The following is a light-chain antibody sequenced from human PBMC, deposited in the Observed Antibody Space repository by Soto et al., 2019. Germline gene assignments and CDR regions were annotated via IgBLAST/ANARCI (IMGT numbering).Light chain of an antibody. V-gene: IGLV2-14*01. CDR2: EVS. CDR1: SSDVGGYNY. Sequence: QSVLTQPASVSGSPGQSITISCTGTSSDVGGYNYVSWYQQQSGKAPKLMIHEVSNRPSGVSNRFSGSKSGNTASLTISGLQAEDEADYYCSSYTSSRAYVFGMGTKGTVL. J-gene: IGLJ1*01. CDR3: SSYTSSRAYV.